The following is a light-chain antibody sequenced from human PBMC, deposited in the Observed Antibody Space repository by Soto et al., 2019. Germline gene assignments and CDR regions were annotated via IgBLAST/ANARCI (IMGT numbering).Light chain of an antibody. CDR1: QGIRND. J-gene: IGKJ2*01. CDR2: GAS. V-gene: IGKV1-6*01. CDR3: LQDYNYQYT. Sequence: AIQMTQSPSSLSASVGDRVTITCRASQGIRNDLGWYQQKPGKAPKFLIYGASSLQSGVPSRFSGSGSGTAFSLTINSLQPEDFATYYCLQDYNYQYTFGQGTKLEIK.